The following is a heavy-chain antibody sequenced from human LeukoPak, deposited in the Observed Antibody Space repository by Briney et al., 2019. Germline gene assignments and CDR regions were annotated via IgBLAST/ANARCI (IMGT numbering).Heavy chain of an antibody. D-gene: IGHD3-22*01. CDR2: IYYSGST. V-gene: IGHV4-59*01. CDR3: AREGNYNDSSGYSYSWFDP. Sequence: ASETLSLTCTVSGGSISSYYWSWIRQPPGKGLEWIGYIYYSGSTNYNPSLKSRVTISVDTSKNQFSLKLSSVTAADTAVYYCAREGNYNDSSGYSYSWFDPWGQGTLVTVSS. CDR1: GGSISSYY. J-gene: IGHJ5*02.